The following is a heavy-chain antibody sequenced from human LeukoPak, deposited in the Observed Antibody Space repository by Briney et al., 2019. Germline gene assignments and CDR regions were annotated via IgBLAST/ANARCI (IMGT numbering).Heavy chain of an antibody. Sequence: PGGSLRLSCAASGFTFDDYGMSWVRQAPGKGLEWVANIKQDGSEKYYVDSVKGRFTISRDNAKNSLYLQMNSLRAEDTAVYYCAREHAFDIWGQGTMVTVSS. J-gene: IGHJ3*02. CDR1: GFTFDDYG. CDR3: AREHAFDI. V-gene: IGHV3-7*01. CDR2: IKQDGSEK.